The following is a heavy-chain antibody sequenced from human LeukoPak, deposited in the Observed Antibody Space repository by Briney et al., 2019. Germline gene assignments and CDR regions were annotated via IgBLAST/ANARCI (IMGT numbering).Heavy chain of an antibody. Sequence: PSETLSLTCTVSGGSISSYYWSWIRQPPGKGLEWIGYIYYSGSTNYNPSLKSRVTISVDTSKNQFSLKLSSVTAADTAVYYCARGVVGATAFDIWGQGTMVTVSS. V-gene: IGHV4-59*01. J-gene: IGHJ3*02. CDR2: IYYSGST. CDR1: GGSISSYY. D-gene: IGHD1-26*01. CDR3: ARGVVGATAFDI.